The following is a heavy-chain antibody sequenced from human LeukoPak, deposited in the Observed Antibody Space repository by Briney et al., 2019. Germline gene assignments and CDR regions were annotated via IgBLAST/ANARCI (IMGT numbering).Heavy chain of an antibody. V-gene: IGHV3-23*01. J-gene: IGHJ6*04. CDR3: ARDYYGSGSYYNAGMDV. CDR1: GFTFRSYG. Sequence: PGGSLRLSCAASGFTFRSYGMSGVREAPGKGLEGVSGISGSDGSTYYADSVKGRFTISRDNAKNSLYLQMNSLRAEDTAVYYCARDYYGSGSYYNAGMDVWGKGTTVTVSS. D-gene: IGHD3-10*01. CDR2: ISGSDGST.